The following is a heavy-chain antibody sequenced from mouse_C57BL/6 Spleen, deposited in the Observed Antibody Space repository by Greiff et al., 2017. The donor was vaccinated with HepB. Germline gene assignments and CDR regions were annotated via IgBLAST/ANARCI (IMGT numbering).Heavy chain of an antibody. Sequence: ESGPGLVQPSQSLSITCTVSGFSLTSYGVHWVRQPPGKGLEWLGVIWSGGSTDYNAAFISRLSISKDNSKSQVFFKMNSLQADDTAIYYCAAPMISYAMDYWGQGTSVTVSS. CDR1: GFSLTSYG. CDR3: AAPMISYAMDY. D-gene: IGHD2-3*01. J-gene: IGHJ4*01. V-gene: IGHV2-4*01. CDR2: IWSGGST.